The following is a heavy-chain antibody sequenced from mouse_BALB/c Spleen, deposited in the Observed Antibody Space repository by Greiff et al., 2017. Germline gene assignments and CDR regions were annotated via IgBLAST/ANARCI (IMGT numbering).Heavy chain of an antibody. J-gene: IGHJ2*01. Sequence: EVQLQQSGAELVRSGASVKLSCTASGFNIKDYYMHWVKQRPEQGLEWIGWIDPENGDTEYAPKFQGKATMTADTSTNTAYLKLSSLTSEDTAVYYCNAPYDGYYWGQGTTLTVSS. CDR1: GFNIKDYY. D-gene: IGHD2-3*01. CDR2: IDPENGDT. CDR3: NAPYDGYY. V-gene: IGHV14-4*02.